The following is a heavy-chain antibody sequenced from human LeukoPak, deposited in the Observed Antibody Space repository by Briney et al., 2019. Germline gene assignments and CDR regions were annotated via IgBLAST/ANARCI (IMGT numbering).Heavy chain of an antibody. CDR1: GFTFSNYG. CDR2: IRYDGSDK. V-gene: IGHV3-30*02. J-gene: IGHJ4*02. D-gene: IGHD2-2*01. Sequence: GSLRLSCAASGFTFSNYGMHWVRQAPGKGLEWVAFIRYDGSDKYYADSVKGRFTISRDNSKNTLYLQMNSLRAEDTAVYYCAKFVDDVVVVPAAYFDYWGQGTLVTVSS. CDR3: AKFVDDVVVVPAAYFDY.